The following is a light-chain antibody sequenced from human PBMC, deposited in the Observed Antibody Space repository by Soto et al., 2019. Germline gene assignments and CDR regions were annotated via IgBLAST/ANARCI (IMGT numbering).Light chain of an antibody. V-gene: IGKV1-39*01. CDR2: AAS. CDR3: QQRSNWPPEIT. CDR1: QSISSY. J-gene: IGKJ5*01. Sequence: EIPMTQSPASLSASVGDRVTITCRASQSISSYLNWYQQKPGKAPKLLIYAASSLQSGVPSRFSGSGSGTDFTLTISSLEPEDFAVYYCQQRSNWPPEITFGQGTRLVIK.